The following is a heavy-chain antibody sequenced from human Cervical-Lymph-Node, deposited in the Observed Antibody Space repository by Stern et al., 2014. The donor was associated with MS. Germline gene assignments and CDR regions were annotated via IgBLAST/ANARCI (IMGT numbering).Heavy chain of an antibody. Sequence: VQLLESGSELKKPGASVEGSCKASGYTFNNNAVTWVRQAPGQGLEWMGWINTETGNPTYAQGFAGRLVFSLDTSVSTAYLQITSLKAEDTAVYFCARVSNSGYYGDHWGQGTLVTVSS. CDR1: GYTFNNNA. D-gene: IGHD3-22*01. J-gene: IGHJ4*02. CDR2: INTETGNP. V-gene: IGHV7-4-1*02. CDR3: ARVSNSGYYGDH.